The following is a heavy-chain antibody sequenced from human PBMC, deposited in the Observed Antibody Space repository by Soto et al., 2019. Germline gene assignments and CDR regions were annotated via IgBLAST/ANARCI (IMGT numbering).Heavy chain of an antibody. D-gene: IGHD3-10*01. CDR3: ARGLILWFGELSRRGGYYYYMDV. Sequence: PKTPYLTFAVYGRAFIASLWLWIGPTPGKRLDWIGEINDTANPNDIPTLKSRVTILLDTPKKQISLKLSSVSAAGSAVYYCARGLILWFGELSRRGGYYYYMDVWGKGTTVTVSS. J-gene: IGHJ6*03. CDR2: INDTANP. V-gene: IGHV4-34*01. CDR1: GRAFIASL.